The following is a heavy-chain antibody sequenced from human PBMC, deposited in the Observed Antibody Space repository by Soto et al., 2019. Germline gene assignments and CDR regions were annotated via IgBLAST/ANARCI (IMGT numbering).Heavy chain of an antibody. V-gene: IGHV3-23*01. D-gene: IGHD6-13*01. Sequence: XVSLRLSCTTSGFIFGNYAMTWVRQAPGKGLEWVSVVSGSGGTYYTDSVKGRFTISRVDSKSTLYLQMNSLRVDDTAVYYCAKGIAAPGSKLDFWGRGTLVTVSS. CDR3: AKGIAAPGSKLDF. CDR2: VSGSGGT. CDR1: GFIFGNYA. J-gene: IGHJ4*02.